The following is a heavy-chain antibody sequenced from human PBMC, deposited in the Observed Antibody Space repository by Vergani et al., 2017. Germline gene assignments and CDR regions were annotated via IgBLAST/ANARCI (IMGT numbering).Heavy chain of an antibody. J-gene: IGHJ4*02. CDR3: ARQRPGSGWSPGDFDD. CDR2: IYYSGLT. D-gene: IGHD6-19*01. V-gene: IGHV4-39*01. Sequence: QLQLQESGPGLVKPSETLSLTCTVSGGSITYGAFYWGWIRQPPGKSLEWIGSIYYSGLTYYNPSLKSRVAISVDPSKNQFSLKVTSVTAADTAVYFWARQRPGSGWSPGDFDDWGQGILVTVSS. CDR1: GGSITYGAFY.